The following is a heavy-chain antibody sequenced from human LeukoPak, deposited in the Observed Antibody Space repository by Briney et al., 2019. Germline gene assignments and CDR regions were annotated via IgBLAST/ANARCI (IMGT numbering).Heavy chain of an antibody. Sequence: PGGSLRLSCAASGFTFRNYGMSWVRQAPGKGLEWVSAMSGSGGSTYYADSVKGRFTLSRDNSKNTLYLQMDSLRVEDTGVYYCARPLTGMVRVPFDYWGQGSLVTVSS. D-gene: IGHD3-10*01. J-gene: IGHJ4*02. V-gene: IGHV3-23*01. CDR3: ARPLTGMVRVPFDY. CDR1: GFTFRNYG. CDR2: MSGSGGST.